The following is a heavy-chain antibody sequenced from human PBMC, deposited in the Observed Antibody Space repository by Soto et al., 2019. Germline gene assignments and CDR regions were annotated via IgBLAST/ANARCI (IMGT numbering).Heavy chain of an antibody. Sequence: GASVKVSCKASGGSLSTYAINWVRRAPGQGLEWMGGIIPMSAIAKYTQNFQGRVTITADKSTNTAYMELSSLRSEDTAVYYCARAPRYVYVWWSYRYTFPYFCGQGTLVTVSS. CDR2: IIPMSAIA. D-gene: IGHD3-16*02. CDR3: ARAPRYVYVWWSYRYTFPYF. V-gene: IGHV1-69*10. J-gene: IGHJ4*02. CDR1: GGSLSTYA.